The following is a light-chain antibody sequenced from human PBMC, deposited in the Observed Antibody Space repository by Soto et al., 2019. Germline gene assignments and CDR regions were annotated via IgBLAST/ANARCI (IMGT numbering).Light chain of an antibody. CDR3: QQYGSSPRT. V-gene: IGKV3-20*01. CDR2: GAS. J-gene: IGKJ1*01. Sequence: EIVLTHSPGTLSLSPGERATLSCRASQSATSSYLAWYQQKPGQAPRLLIFGASSRATDIPDRFSGSGSGTDFTLTISRLEPEDFAVYYCQQYGSSPRTFGQGTKVDIK. CDR1: QSATSSY.